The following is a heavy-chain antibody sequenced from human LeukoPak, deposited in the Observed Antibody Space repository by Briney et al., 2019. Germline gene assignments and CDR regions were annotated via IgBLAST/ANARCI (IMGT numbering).Heavy chain of an antibody. CDR1: GFTFDDYG. Sequence: GGSLRLSRAASGFTFDDYGMSWVRQAPGKGLEWVSGINWNGGSTGYADSVKGRFTISRDNAKNSLYLQMNSLRAEDTALYYCARAQYCSGGSCYFDYWGQGTLVTVSS. J-gene: IGHJ4*02. D-gene: IGHD2-15*01. V-gene: IGHV3-20*04. CDR3: ARAQYCSGGSCYFDY. CDR2: INWNGGST.